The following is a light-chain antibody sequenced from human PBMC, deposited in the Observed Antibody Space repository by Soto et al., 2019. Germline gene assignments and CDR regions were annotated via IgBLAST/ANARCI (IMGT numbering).Light chain of an antibody. J-gene: IGKJ3*01. V-gene: IGKV3-20*01. CDR2: GED. Sequence: LSLCPGLRTTQYCMASQSFSRPYLAWYQQKPGQAPRLLIYGEDTRATGVPGRFSGSGFGTDFTLSISSLEPEDFAVYYSQQYEASPFTFGHGSKVDI. CDR1: QSFSRPY. CDR3: QQYEASPFT.